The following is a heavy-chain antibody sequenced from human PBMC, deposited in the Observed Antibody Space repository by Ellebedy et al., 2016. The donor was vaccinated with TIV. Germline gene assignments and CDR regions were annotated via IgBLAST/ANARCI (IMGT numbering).Heavy chain of an antibody. CDR1: GFDFKNFA. V-gene: IGHV3-23*01. D-gene: IGHD1-26*01. CDR2: ISGFGDRT. J-gene: IGHJ5*02. Sequence: GGSLRLXXTASGFDFKNFAMNWVRETPGKGLEWVSGISGFGDRTYYADSVKGRFTISRDNTRDTLYLQLNSLNVDYTAVYYCAKDRGSGTYENWFNPWGQGALVTVSP. CDR3: AKDRGSGTYENWFNP.